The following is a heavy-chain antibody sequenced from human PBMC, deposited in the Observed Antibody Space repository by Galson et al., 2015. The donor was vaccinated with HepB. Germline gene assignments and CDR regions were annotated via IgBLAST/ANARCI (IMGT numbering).Heavy chain of an antibody. V-gene: IGHV3-7*03. D-gene: IGHD3-10*01. CDR2: INPDGSEE. CDR3: ARRISLVRGIITRPDYYYGIDV. CDR1: EFTFSSYW. Sequence: SLRLSCAGSEFTFSSYWMNWVRQAPGKGLEWAAHINPDGSEEYYAASLKGRFTISRDNAKNSLYLQMDSLRAEDTAVYYCARRISLVRGIITRPDYYYGIDVWGQGTAVTVAS. J-gene: IGHJ6*02.